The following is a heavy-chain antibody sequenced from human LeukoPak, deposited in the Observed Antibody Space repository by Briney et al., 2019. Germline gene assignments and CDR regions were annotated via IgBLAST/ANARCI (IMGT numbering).Heavy chain of an antibody. V-gene: IGHV1-69*05. CDR1: GGTFSSYA. Sequence: SVKVSCKASGGTFSSYAISWVRQAPGQGLEWMGGIIPIFGTGNYAQKFQGRVTITTDESTSTAYMELSSLRSEDTAVYYCARDSQSGSGNSFDCWGQGTLVTVSS. CDR3: ARDSQSGSGNSFDC. D-gene: IGHD2-15*01. J-gene: IGHJ4*02. CDR2: IIPIFGTG.